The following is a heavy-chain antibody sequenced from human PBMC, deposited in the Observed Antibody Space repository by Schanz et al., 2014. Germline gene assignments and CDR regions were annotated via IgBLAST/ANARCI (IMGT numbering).Heavy chain of an antibody. CDR2: ISSSGTTI. CDR1: GFSFSDYG. V-gene: IGHV3-48*01. J-gene: IGHJ6*02. CDR3: VKDLQRELLRDDHYYGMDV. D-gene: IGHD1-26*01. Sequence: VQLVESGGGLVKPGRSLRLSCAGSGFSFSDYGMHWVRQAPGKGLEWVSYISSSGTTIYYADSVKGRFTISRDNAKNSLYLQMNSLRAEDTAVYYCVKDLQRELLRDDHYYGMDVWGQGTTVTVSS.